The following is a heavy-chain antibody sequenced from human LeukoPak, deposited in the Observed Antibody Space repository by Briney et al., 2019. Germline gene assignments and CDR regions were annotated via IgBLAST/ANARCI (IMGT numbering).Heavy chain of an antibody. D-gene: IGHD3-10*01. CDR3: ARTMVRGVTNWYFDL. V-gene: IGHV3-21*01. CDR2: ISSSSSYI. Sequence: GGSLRLSCAASGFTFSSYSMNWVRQAPGKGLEWVPSISSSSSYIYYADSVKRRFTISSDNANNSLYLQMNSLRAEDTAVYYCARTMVRGVTNWYFDLWGRGTLVTVSS. CDR1: GFTFSSYS. J-gene: IGHJ2*01.